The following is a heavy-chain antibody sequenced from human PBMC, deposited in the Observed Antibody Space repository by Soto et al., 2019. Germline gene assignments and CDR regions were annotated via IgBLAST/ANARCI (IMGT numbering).Heavy chain of an antibody. Sequence: PGGSLRLSCAASGFTFTSYDMHWVRQAPGKGLEWVAVVSYDGSNKYYADSVKGRFTISRDNSMNTLYLEMNSLRAEDTAVYYCAKGYHRYCSTTSCSGLDYWGQGTQVTVSS. CDR2: VSYDGSNK. CDR3: AKGYHRYCSTTSCSGLDY. V-gene: IGHV3-30*18. J-gene: IGHJ4*02. CDR1: GFTFTSYD. D-gene: IGHD2-2*01.